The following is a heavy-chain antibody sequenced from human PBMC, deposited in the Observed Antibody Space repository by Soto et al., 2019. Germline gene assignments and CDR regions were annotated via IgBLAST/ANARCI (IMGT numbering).Heavy chain of an antibody. CDR3: TDWGTDV. CDR1: GDSVSSNSAA. Sequence: SQTLSLTCAISGDSVSSNSAAWNWIRQSPSRGLEWLGRAYCRSTWYIDYAVSVKSRITINPDTSKNQLSLQLNSVTPEDTAVYYCTDWGTDVWGQGTAVTVSS. J-gene: IGHJ6*02. CDR2: AYCRSTWYI. V-gene: IGHV6-1*01. D-gene: IGHD3-9*01.